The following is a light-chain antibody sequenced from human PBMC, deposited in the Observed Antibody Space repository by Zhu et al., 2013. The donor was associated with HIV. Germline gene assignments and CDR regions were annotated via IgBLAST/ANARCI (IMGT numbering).Light chain of an antibody. CDR3: QQLNSYPPALT. V-gene: IGKV1-39*01. CDR1: HSINTD. J-gene: IGKJ4*01. Sequence: DIQMTQSPSSLSASVGDRVTITCRASHSINTDLNWYQQKPGKAPKLLIYAASSLQSGVPSRFGGSGSGTDFTLTISSLQPEDFATYYCQQLNSYPPALTFGGGTKVDI. CDR2: AAS.